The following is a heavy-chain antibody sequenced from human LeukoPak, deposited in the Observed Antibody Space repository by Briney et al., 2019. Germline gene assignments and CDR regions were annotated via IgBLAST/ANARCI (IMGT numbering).Heavy chain of an antibody. Sequence: QAGGSLRLSCAASGFTFSSYAMHWVRQAPGKGLEWVAVISYDGSNKYYADSVKGRFTISRDNSKNTLYLQMNSLRAEDTAVYYCARPGFDYWGQGTLVTVSS. V-gene: IGHV3-30*04. CDR2: ISYDGSNK. CDR1: GFTFSSYA. CDR3: ARPGFDY. J-gene: IGHJ4*02.